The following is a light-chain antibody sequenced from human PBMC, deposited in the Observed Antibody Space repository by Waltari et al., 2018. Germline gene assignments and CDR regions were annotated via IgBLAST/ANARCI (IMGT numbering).Light chain of an antibody. CDR3: MILHDNAVV. CDR2: HRSDSTD. V-gene: IGLV5-45*01. J-gene: IGLJ3*02. Sequence: PGSAPQFLVKHRSDSTDQRGSGVPSRFSGSKDTSANAAILIISGLQSEDEADYYCMILHDNAVVFGGGTKLTVL.